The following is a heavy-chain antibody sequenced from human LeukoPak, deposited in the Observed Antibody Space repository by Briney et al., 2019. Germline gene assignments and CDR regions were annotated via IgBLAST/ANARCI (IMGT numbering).Heavy chain of an antibody. CDR1: GGSISSHY. J-gene: IGHJ4*02. CDR3: ARVKAAAGTPIDFDY. CDR2: IYYSGST. V-gene: IGHV4-59*11. Sequence: PSETLSLTCTVSGGSISSHYWSWIRQPPGKGLEWIGYIYYSGSTNYNPSLKSRVTISVDTSKNQFSLKLSSVTAADTAVYYCARVKAAAGTPIDFDYWGQGTLVTVSS. D-gene: IGHD6-13*01.